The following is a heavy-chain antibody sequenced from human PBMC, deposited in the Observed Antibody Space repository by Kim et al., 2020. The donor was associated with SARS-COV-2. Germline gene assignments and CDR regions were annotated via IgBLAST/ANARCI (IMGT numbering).Heavy chain of an antibody. Sequence: ASVKVSCKASGYTFTSYAMNWVRQAPGQGLEWMGWINTNTGNPTYAQGFTGRFVFSLDTSASTAYLQISSLKAEDTAVYYCARSDPITVVGVLIANSALDFWGQGTLVTGSS. CDR2: INTNTGNP. CDR3: ARSDPITVVGVLIANSALDF. J-gene: IGHJ4*02. D-gene: IGHD3-3*01. CDR1: GYTFTSYA. V-gene: IGHV7-4-1*02.